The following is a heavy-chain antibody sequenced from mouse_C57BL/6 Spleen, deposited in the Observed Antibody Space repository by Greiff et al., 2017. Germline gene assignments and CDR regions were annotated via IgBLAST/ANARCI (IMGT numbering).Heavy chain of an antibody. CDR2: ISNGGGST. J-gene: IGHJ4*01. V-gene: IGHV5-12*01. Sequence: EVQRVESGGGLVQPGGSLKLSCAASGFTFSDYYMYWVRQTPEKRLEWVAYISNGGGSTYYPDTVKGRFTISRDNAKNTRYLQMSRLKSEDTAMYYCVSGGPTVVASMDYWGQGTSVTVSS. CDR3: VSGGPTVVASMDY. D-gene: IGHD1-1*01. CDR1: GFTFSDYY.